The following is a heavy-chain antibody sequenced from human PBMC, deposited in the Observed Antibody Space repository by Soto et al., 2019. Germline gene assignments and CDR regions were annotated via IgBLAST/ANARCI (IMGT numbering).Heavy chain of an antibody. J-gene: IGHJ6*02. D-gene: IGHD3-3*01. CDR1: GFTFSSYA. V-gene: IGHV3-30-3*01. CDR2: ISYDGSNK. CDR3: AGNQLRFLEWLTVYYYGMDV. Sequence: GESLKISCAASGFTFSSYAMHWVRQAPGKGLEWVAVISYDGSNKYYADSVKGRFTISRDNSKNTLYLQMNSLRAEDTAVYYCAGNQLRFLEWLTVYYYGMDVWGQGTTVTVSS.